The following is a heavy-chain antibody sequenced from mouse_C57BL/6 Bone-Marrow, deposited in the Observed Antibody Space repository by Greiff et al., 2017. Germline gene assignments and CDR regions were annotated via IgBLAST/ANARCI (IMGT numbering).Heavy chain of an antibody. CDR1: EYEFPSHD. CDR3: ARHRNWAMDY. CDR2: INSDGGYT. D-gene: IGHD4-1*01. J-gene: IGHJ4*01. Sequence: EVLLVESGGGLVQPGESLKLSCESNEYEFPSHDMSWVRKTPEKRLELVATINSDGGYTYYPDNMEGRFTISRDNAKKTLYLQMSSMRSEDTALYYCARHRNWAMDYWGQGTSVTVSS. V-gene: IGHV5-2*01.